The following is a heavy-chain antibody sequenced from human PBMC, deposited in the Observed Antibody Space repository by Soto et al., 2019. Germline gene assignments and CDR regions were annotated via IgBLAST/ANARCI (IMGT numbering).Heavy chain of an antibody. D-gene: IGHD2-2*01. CDR2: IANGDNHI. J-gene: IGHJ3*02. V-gene: IGHV3-21*01. CDR3: ARENGHCTDACNRGAFDI. CDR1: GFTFSEYS. Sequence: EVQVVESGGGLVKPGGSLRLSCAASGFTFSEYSFLWVRQAPGKGLEWLSFIANGDNHIFYSDSVKGRFTISRDNDKNSVYLQLNSLRADDSAVYYCARENGHCTDACNRGAFDIWGQGTIVTVSS.